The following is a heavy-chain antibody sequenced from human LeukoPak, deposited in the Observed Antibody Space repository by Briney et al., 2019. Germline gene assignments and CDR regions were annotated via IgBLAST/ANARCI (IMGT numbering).Heavy chain of an antibody. J-gene: IGHJ4*02. CDR2: ISSNGNYI. Sequence: GGSLRLSCAASGLTFSNYRMNWVRQAPGKGLEWVSSISSNGNYIYYADSMRGRFTISRDNAKNSVYLQMSSLSAEDTAVYYCAGHPAEMNTLWGQGTLVTVSS. V-gene: IGHV3-21*01. CDR3: AGHPAEMNTL. CDR1: GLTFSNYR. D-gene: IGHD5-24*01.